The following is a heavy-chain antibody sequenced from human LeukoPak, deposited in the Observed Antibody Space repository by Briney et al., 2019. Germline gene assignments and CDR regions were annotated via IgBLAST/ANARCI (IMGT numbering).Heavy chain of an antibody. J-gene: IGHJ4*02. CDR2: FDPEDGET. V-gene: IGHV1-24*01. CDR3: VAYDILTGYHGAWEL. Sequence: ASVKVSCEVSGYTLTELSMHWARQAPGKGLEWMGGFDPEDGETIYAQKFQGRVTMTEDTSTDTAYMELNSLRSEDTAVYYCVAYDILTGYHGAWELWGQGTLVTVSS. CDR1: GYTLTELS. D-gene: IGHD3-9*01.